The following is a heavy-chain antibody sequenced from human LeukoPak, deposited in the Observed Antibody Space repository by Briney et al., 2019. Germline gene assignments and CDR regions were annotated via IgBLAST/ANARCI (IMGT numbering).Heavy chain of an antibody. CDR3: ARFSWGPAAISHVDY. J-gene: IGHJ4*02. V-gene: IGHV5-51*01. Sequence: PGESLKISCKGSGYSFTSYWIGWVRQMPGKGLEWMGIIYPGDSDTRYSPSFQGQVTISADKSISTAYLQWSSLKASDTAMYYCARFSWGPAAISHVDYWGQGTLVTVSS. CDR1: GYSFTSYW. CDR2: IYPGDSDT. D-gene: IGHD2-2*02.